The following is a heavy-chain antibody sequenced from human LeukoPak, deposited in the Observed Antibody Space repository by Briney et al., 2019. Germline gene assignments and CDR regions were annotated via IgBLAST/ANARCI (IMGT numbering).Heavy chain of an antibody. CDR1: GFTFSSYD. CDR3: ARDRFRDGSYYGMDV. CDR2: IGTAGDT. J-gene: IGHJ6*02. Sequence: GGSLRLFCAASGFTFSSYDMHWVRQATGKGLEWVSAIGTAGDTYYPGSVKGRFTISRENAKNSLYLQMNSLRAGDTAVYYCARDRFRDGSYYGMDVWGQGTTVTVSS. V-gene: IGHV3-13*01. D-gene: IGHD5-24*01.